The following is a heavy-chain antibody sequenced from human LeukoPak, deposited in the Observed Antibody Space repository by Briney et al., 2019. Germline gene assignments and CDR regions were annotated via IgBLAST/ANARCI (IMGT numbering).Heavy chain of an antibody. V-gene: IGHV3-7*01. CDR2: IKQDGSEK. CDR1: GFTFSSYW. Sequence: PGGSLRLSCAASGFTFSSYWMSWVRQAPGKGLEWVANIKQDGSEKYYVDSVKGRFTISRDNAKNSLYLQMNSLRAEDTAVYYCARDVGGHFVYYFDYWGQGTLVTVSS. CDR3: ARDVGGHFVYYFDY. J-gene: IGHJ4*02. D-gene: IGHD3-16*01.